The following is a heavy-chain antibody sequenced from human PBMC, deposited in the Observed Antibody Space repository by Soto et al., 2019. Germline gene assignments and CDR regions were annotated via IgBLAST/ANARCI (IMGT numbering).Heavy chain of an antibody. D-gene: IGHD6-13*01. CDR1: GFTFGSYA. Sequence: GGSLRLSCAASGFTFGSYAMNWVRQAPGRGLEWVSGISGGGGDTYYADSVKGRFTISRDNSKNTLFLQMNSLRAEDTAVYYCAKPWGGYSSGWSGLGYMDVWGKGTTVTVSS. J-gene: IGHJ6*03. CDR3: AKPWGGYSSGWSGLGYMDV. CDR2: ISGGGGDT. V-gene: IGHV3-23*01.